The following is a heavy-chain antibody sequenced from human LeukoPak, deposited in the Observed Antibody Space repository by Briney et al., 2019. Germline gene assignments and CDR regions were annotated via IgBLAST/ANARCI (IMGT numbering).Heavy chain of an antibody. CDR3: ARGDYYYYYYMDV. CDR1: GFTFSSYS. CDR2: ISSSSSSI. Sequence: GGSLRLSCAVSGFTFSSYSMNWVRQAPGKGLEWVSYISSSSSSIYYPDSVKGRFTVSRDNGKNSLYLQMHSLRAEDTAVYYCARGDYYYYYYMDVWGKGTTVSVSS. V-gene: IGHV3-48*04. J-gene: IGHJ6*03.